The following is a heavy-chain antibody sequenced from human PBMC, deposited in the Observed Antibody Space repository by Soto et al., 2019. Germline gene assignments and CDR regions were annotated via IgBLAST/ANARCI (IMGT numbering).Heavy chain of an antibody. CDR1: GASVTSTGYY. J-gene: IGHJ4*02. Sequence: QVQLRESGPGLMRPSQTLSLTCTVSGASVTSTGYYWTWIRQSPGKGLEWLGNILHKANADYSPSLETRTSISLDSSKSQFSLKLNSLSAADTAIYFCARVSAVSAEHYFDYWGQGALVTVSS. V-gene: IGHV4-30-4*01. CDR3: ARVSAVSAEHYFDY. D-gene: IGHD6-19*01. CDR2: ILHKANA.